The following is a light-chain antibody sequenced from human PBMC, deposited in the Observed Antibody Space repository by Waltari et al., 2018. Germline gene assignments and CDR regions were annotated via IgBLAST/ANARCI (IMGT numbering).Light chain of an antibody. V-gene: IGKV3-15*01. J-gene: IGKJ2*01. CDR1: PSVNSN. CDR2: GAS. CDR3: QQYYNWPLT. Sequence: EIVITPSPATLSVPQAERPTHSCRASPSVNSNLDWYQQKPGQAPRLLIYGASTRATGIPARFSGSGSGTEFTLTISSLQSEDFAVYYCQQYYNWPLTFGQGTKLEIK.